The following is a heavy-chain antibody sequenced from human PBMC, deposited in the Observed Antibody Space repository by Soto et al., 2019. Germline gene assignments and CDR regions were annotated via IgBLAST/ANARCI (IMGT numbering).Heavy chain of an antibody. V-gene: IGHV3-23*01. CDR3: AKAEYCSGGGCFLDWYFDL. CDR2: ISGSGGHT. D-gene: IGHD2-15*01. Sequence: PGGSLRLSCAASGFTFSYYAMSWVRQAPERGLEWVSAISGSGGHTYYADSVKGRFTISRDNSKNTLYLQMDSLRADDAAVYYCAKAEYCSGGGCFLDWYFDLWGRGTPVTVSS. J-gene: IGHJ2*01. CDR1: GFTFSYYA.